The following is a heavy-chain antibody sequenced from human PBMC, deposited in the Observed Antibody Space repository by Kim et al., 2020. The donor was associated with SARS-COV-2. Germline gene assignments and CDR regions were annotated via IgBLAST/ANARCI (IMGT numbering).Heavy chain of an antibody. Sequence: KSRVTISVDTSKNQCSLKLSSVTAADTAVYYCARESRGAMTYYYYYYMDVWGKGTTVTVSS. D-gene: IGHD3-10*01. J-gene: IGHJ6*03. CDR3: ARESRGAMTYYYYYYMDV. V-gene: IGHV4-59*01.